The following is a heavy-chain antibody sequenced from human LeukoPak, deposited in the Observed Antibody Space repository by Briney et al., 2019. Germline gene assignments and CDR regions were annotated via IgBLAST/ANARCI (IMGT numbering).Heavy chain of an antibody. CDR2: ISGSGSPT. J-gene: IGHJ6*03. Sequence: GGSLRLSCAASGFTFTNYAMNWVRQAPGKGLEWVSTISGSGSPTFYADSVKGRFTISRDNSKNTLYLQMNSLRAEDTAVYYCAREGDYGDYHHYMDVWGKGTTVTVSS. D-gene: IGHD4-17*01. CDR1: GFTFTNYA. CDR3: AREGDYGDYHHYMDV. V-gene: IGHV3-23*01.